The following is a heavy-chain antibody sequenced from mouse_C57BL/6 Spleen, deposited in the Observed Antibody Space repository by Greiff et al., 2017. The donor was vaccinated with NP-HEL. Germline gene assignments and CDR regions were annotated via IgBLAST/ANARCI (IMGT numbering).Heavy chain of an antibody. CDR2: INYDGSST. CDR1: GFTFSDYY. J-gene: IGHJ2*01. D-gene: IGHD1-1*01. V-gene: IGHV5-16*01. CDR3: AIEFSTVVGGYFDY. Sequence: EVKLVESEGGLVQPGSSMKLSCTASGFTFSDYYMAWVRQVPEKGLEWVANINYDGSSTYYLDSLKSRFIISRDNAKNILYLQMSSLKSEDTATYYCAIEFSTVVGGYFDYWGQGTTLTVSS.